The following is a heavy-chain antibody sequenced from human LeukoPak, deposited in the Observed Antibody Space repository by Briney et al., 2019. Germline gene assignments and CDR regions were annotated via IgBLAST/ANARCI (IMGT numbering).Heavy chain of an antibody. Sequence: GGSLRLSCAASGLTFSSYAMSWVRQAPGKGLEWVSGISGSGHNTYNADSVRGRFTISRDNSKNTLYLQMNSLRTEDTAVYYCANLNLIPGEDYFDYWGQGTLVSVSS. CDR1: GLTFSSYA. V-gene: IGHV3-23*01. D-gene: IGHD2-21*01. J-gene: IGHJ4*02. CDR2: ISGSGHNT. CDR3: ANLNLIPGEDYFDY.